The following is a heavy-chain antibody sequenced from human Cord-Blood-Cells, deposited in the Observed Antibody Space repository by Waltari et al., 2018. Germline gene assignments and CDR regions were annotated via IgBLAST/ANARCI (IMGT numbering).Heavy chain of an antibody. J-gene: IGHJ3*02. CDR1: GYTFTRYA. CDR3: AVLVVGVDAFDI. V-gene: IGHV7-4-1*02. D-gene: IGHD2-15*01. CDR2: IKTNPGNP. Sequence: QVQLVQSGSELKKPGASLKVSCKASGYTFTRYAMTWVRQAPGQGLEWMGWIKTNPGNPTYAQGFTGRFVFSLDTSVSTAYLQISSLKAEDTAVYYCAVLVVGVDAFDIWGQGTMVTVSS.